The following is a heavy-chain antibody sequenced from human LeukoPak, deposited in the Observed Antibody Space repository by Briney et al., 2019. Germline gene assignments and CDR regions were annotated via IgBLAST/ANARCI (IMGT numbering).Heavy chain of an antibody. D-gene: IGHD3-22*01. CDR1: GGSISSYY. V-gene: IGHV4-59*01. CDR2: IYYSGST. Sequence: PSETLSLTCTVSGGSISSYYWSWIRQPPGKGLEWIGYIYYSGSTTYNPSLKSRVTISVDTSKNQFSLKLSSVTAADTAVYYCARGPNYYDSSGLGYWGQGTLVTVS. J-gene: IGHJ4*02. CDR3: ARGPNYYDSSGLGY.